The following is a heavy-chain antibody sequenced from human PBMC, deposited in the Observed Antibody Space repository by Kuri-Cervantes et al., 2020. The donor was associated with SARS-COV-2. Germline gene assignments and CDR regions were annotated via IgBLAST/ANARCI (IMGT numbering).Heavy chain of an antibody. CDR1: GDSVSSNSAA. Sequence: SETLSLTCAISGDSVSSNSAAWNWIRQSPSRGLEWLGRTYYRSKWYTDYAVSVNSRITINPDTSKNQFSLQLNSVTPEDTAVYYCARAPGLDNWFDPWGQGTLVTVSS. V-gene: IGHV6-1*01. CDR2: TYYRSKWYT. D-gene: IGHD6-19*01. J-gene: IGHJ5*02. CDR3: ARAPGLDNWFDP.